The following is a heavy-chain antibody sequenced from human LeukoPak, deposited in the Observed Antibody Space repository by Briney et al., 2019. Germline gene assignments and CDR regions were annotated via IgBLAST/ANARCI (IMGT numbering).Heavy chain of an antibody. D-gene: IGHD5-12*01. J-gene: IGHJ5*02. V-gene: IGHV3-7*03. CDR2: MYQDGSEK. CDR1: GFIFSAYW. CDR3: AKGVRATISYNWFDP. Sequence: GSLRLSCAASGFIFSAYWVTWVRQAPGKGLEWVANMYQDGSEKYYVDSVKGRFTISRDNAKNSLYLQMNSLRAEDTAVYYCAKGVRATISYNWFDPWGQGTLVTVSS.